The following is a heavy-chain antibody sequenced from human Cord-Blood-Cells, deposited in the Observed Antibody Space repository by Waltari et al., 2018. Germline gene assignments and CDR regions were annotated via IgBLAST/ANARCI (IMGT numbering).Heavy chain of an antibody. D-gene: IGHD3-22*01. CDR2: INHSGST. CDR3: ATPGSYDSSGYYYNAFDI. J-gene: IGHJ3*02. Sequence: QVQLQQWGAGLLKPSETLSLPCAVYGGSFSGYYWSWIRQPPGKGLEWIGEINHSGSTNYNPSLKSRVTISVDTSKNQFSLKLSSVTAADTAVYYCATPGSYDSSGYYYNAFDIWGQGTMVTVSS. CDR1: GGSFSGYY. V-gene: IGHV4-34*01.